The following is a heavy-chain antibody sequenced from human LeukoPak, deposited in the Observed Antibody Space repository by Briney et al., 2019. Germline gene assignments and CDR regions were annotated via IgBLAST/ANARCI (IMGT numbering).Heavy chain of an antibody. CDR1: GFTFRSYW. V-gene: IGHV3-74*01. CDR3: ILDFGLWNPRYYFDY. CDR2: INSDGSST. J-gene: IGHJ4*02. Sequence: GGSLRLSCAASGFTFRSYWMHWVRHAPGKGLVWVSRINSDGSSTSYADSAKGRFTISRDNAKNTLYLQMNSLRAEDTAVYYCILDFGLWNPRYYFDYWGQGTLVTVSS. D-gene: IGHD5-18*01.